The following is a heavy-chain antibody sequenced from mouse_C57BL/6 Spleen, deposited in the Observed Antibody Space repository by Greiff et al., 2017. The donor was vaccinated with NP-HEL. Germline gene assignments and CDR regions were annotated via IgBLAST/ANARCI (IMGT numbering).Heavy chain of an antibody. CDR2: IYPRSGNT. Sequence: QVQLKESGAELARPGASVKLSCKASGYTFTSYGISWVKQRTGQGLEWIGEIYPRSGNTYYNEKFKGKATLTADKSSSTAYMELRSLTSEDSAVYVCARHIHDYDEFAYWGQGTLVTGSA. CDR1: GYTFTSYG. CDR3: ARHIHDYDEFAY. D-gene: IGHD2-4*01. V-gene: IGHV1-81*01. J-gene: IGHJ3*01.